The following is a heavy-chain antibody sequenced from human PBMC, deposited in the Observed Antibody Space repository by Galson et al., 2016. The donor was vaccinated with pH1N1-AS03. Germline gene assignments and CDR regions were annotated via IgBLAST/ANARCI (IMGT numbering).Heavy chain of an antibody. CDR3: ARGHYSSSFYWFDP. CDR1: GDSVSSHSAA. D-gene: IGHD6-6*01. CDR2: TYYRSKWYN. J-gene: IGHJ5*02. Sequence: CAISGDSVSSHSAAWNWIRQSPSRGLEWLGRTYYRSKWYNDYAVSVESRITINPDTSKNQFSLQLNSVTPEDTAVYYCARGHYSSSFYWFDPWGQGTLVTVSS. V-gene: IGHV6-1*01.